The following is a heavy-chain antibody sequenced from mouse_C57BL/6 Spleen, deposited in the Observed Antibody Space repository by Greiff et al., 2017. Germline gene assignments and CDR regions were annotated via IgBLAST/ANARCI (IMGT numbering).Heavy chain of an antibody. CDR3: ANWYYGSSYGYFDV. J-gene: IGHJ1*03. CDR1: GYTFTSYW. V-gene: IGHV1-64*01. Sequence: QVQLQQPGAELVKPGASVKLSCKASGYTFTSYWMHWVKQRPGQGLEWIGMIHPNSGSTNYNEQFKSKATLTVDKSSSTAYMQLSSLTSEDSAVYYCANWYYGSSYGYFDVWGTGTTVTVSS. CDR2: IHPNSGST. D-gene: IGHD1-1*01.